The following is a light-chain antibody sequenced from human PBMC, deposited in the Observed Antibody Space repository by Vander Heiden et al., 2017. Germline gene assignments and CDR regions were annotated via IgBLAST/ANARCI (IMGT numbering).Light chain of an antibody. CDR1: QSLLYINNKGY. Sequence: DIVMTQSPHPLSVSLGERATINCKSSQSLLYINNKGYLDWYQQIPGQPPKLLITWASTRESGVPERFSASGSGTDFTLTINSLQTEDVGVYYCLQYFNTPHTFGQGTRLEI. J-gene: IGKJ2*01. V-gene: IGKV4-1*01. CDR2: WAS. CDR3: LQYFNTPHT.